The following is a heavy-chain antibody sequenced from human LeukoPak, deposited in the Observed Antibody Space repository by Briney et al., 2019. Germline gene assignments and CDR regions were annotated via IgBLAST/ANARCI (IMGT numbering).Heavy chain of an antibody. CDR1: GGSISSGSDY. CDR2: IFYSGST. D-gene: IGHD6-13*01. CDR3: ARDLRAGAGYSSPNDAFDI. J-gene: IGHJ3*02. V-gene: IGHV4-39*07. Sequence: SETLSLTCTVSGGSISSGSDYWCWIRQPPGKGLEWIASIFYSGSTYYNPSLKSRVTMSVDTSKNQFSLKLSSVTAADTAVYYCARDLRAGAGYSSPNDAFDIWGQGTMVTVSS.